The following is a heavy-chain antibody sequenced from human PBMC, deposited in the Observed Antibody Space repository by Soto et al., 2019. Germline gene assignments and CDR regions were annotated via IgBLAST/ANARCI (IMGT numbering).Heavy chain of an antibody. CDR2: ISSSSSYI. D-gene: IGHD6-19*01. V-gene: IGHV3-21*01. J-gene: IGHJ4*02. Sequence: PGWSLRLSCAASGFTFSSYSMNWVRQAPGKGLECVSSISSSSSYIYYADSMKGRFTISRDNAKNSLYLQMNSLRAEDTAVYYCASGPSRYSSGDTDYWGQGTLLTVSS. CDR1: GFTFSSYS. CDR3: ASGPSRYSSGDTDY.